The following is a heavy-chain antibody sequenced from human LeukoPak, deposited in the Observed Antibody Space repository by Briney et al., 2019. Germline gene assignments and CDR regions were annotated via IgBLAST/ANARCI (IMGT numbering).Heavy chain of an antibody. D-gene: IGHD2-15*01. CDR3: ARHGRGSCSGGSCYHQDY. CDR2: IYPGDSDT. Sequence: GESLQISCEGSGYIFISYWIGWVRQMPGKGLEWMGIIYPGDSDTRYSPSFQGQVTISADKSTSTAYLQWSGLKASDSAMYYCARHGRGSCSGGSCYHQDYWGQGTLVNVSS. J-gene: IGHJ4*02. V-gene: IGHV5-51*01. CDR1: GYIFISYW.